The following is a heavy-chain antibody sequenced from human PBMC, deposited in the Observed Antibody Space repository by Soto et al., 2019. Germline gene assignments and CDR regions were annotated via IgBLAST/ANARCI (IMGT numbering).Heavy chain of an antibody. V-gene: IGHV1-69*01. CDR2: IIPIFGTA. CDR1: GGTFSSYA. Sequence: QVQLVQSGAEVKKPGSSVKVSCKASGGTFSSYAIRWVRQAPGQGLEWMGGIIPIFGTANYAQKFQGRVTVTADESTSTANMELSSLRSEDTAVYYCARGLVDYGDYYYYGMDVWGQGTTVTVSS. J-gene: IGHJ6*02. CDR3: ARGLVDYGDYYYYGMDV. D-gene: IGHD4-17*01.